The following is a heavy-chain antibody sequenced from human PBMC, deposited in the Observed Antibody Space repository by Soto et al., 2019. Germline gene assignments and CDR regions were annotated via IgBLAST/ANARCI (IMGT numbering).Heavy chain of an antibody. CDR2: IWYDGSNK. CDR3: ARDSVAVDY. Sequence: QVQLVESGGGVVQPGRSLRLSCAASGFTFSSYGMHWVRQAPGKGLEWVAVIWYDGSNKYYADSVKGRFTISRDNSKNTLYPQMNSLRAEDTAVYYCARDSVAVDYWGQGTLVTVSS. CDR1: GFTFSSYG. J-gene: IGHJ4*02. V-gene: IGHV3-33*01. D-gene: IGHD6-19*01.